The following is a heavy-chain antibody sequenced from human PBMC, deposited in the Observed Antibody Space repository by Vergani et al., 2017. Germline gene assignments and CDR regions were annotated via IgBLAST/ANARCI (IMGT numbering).Heavy chain of an antibody. D-gene: IGHD5-18*01. J-gene: IGHJ4*02. V-gene: IGHV3-23*01. CDR3: AKDRYSYGYAPFDY. CDR1: GFTFSSYA. Sequence: EVQLLESGGGLVQPGGSLRLSCAASGFTFSSYAMSWVRQAPGKGLEWVSAISGSGGSTYYADSVQGRFTISRDNSQTTLYLQMNSLRAEDTAVYYCAKDRYSYGYAPFDYWGQGTLVTVSS. CDR2: ISGSGGST.